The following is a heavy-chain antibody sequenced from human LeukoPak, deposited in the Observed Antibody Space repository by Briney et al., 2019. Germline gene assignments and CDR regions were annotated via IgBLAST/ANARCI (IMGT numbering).Heavy chain of an antibody. J-gene: IGHJ5*02. CDR3: ARGLSVAAAGTEFDP. V-gene: IGHV1-8*02. CDR2: MNPNSGNT. D-gene: IGHD6-13*01. Sequence: ASVKVSCKASGGTFSSYGINWVRQATGQGLEWMGWMNPNSGNTGYAQKFQGRVTMTRNTSISTAYMELSSLRSEDTAVYYCARGLSVAAAGTEFDPWGQGTLVTVSS. CDR1: GGTFSSYG.